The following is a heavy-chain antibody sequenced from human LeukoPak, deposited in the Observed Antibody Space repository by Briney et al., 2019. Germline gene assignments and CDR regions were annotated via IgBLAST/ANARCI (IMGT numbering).Heavy chain of an antibody. J-gene: IGHJ6*03. CDR3: AREVVPAADTHYYYYYYMDV. V-gene: IGHV1-69*05. CDR2: IIPIFGTA. Sequence: SVKDSCKASGGTFSCYAISWVRQAPGQGLEWMGGIIPIFGTANYAQKFQGRVTITTDESTSTAYMELSSLRSEDTAVYYCAREVVPAADTHYYYYYYMDVWGKGTTVTVSS. CDR1: GGTFSCYA. D-gene: IGHD2-2*01.